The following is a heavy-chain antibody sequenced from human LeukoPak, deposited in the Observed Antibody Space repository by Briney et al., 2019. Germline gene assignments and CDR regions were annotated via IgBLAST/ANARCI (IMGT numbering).Heavy chain of an antibody. V-gene: IGHV3-21*01. CDR2: ISSSSSYI. CDR3: ARRQLERPGGDAFDI. D-gene: IGHD1-1*01. CDR1: GFTFSDYG. Sequence: GTSLRLSCAASGFTFSDYGMNWVRQAPGKGLEWVSSISSSSSYIYYADSVKGRFTISRDNTKNSLYLQMNSLRAEDTAVYYCARRQLERPGGDAFDIWGQGTMVTVSS. J-gene: IGHJ3*02.